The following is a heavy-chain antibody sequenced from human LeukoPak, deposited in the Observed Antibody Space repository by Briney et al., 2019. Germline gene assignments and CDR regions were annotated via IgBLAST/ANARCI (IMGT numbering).Heavy chain of an antibody. CDR3: ARDFYDSSGYYYDY. CDR2: ISASADKT. D-gene: IGHD3-22*01. Sequence: GGSLRLSCAAPGFTFSAFTMSWVRQAPGKGLEWVSAISASADKTYYADSVKGRFTISRDNSKGTLYLQMNSLRAEDTALYYCARDFYDSSGYYYDYWGQGTLVTVSS. V-gene: IGHV3-23*01. J-gene: IGHJ4*02. CDR1: GFTFSAFT.